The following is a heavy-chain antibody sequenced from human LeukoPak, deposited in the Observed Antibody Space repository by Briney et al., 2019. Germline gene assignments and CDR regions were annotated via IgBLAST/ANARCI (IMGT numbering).Heavy chain of an antibody. CDR2: IGVSDGNT. J-gene: IGHJ4*02. D-gene: IGHD2-21*01. V-gene: IGHV3-23*01. Sequence: GGSLRLSCAASGFTFSSYAMSWVRQAPGRGLEWVSTIGVSDGNTYYADSVKGRLTISRDNSKNTLYLQMNSLRAEDTAVYYCARDFFPVVDSTWYEIGYWGQGTLVTVSS. CDR3: ARDFFPVVDSTWYEIGY. CDR1: GFTFSSYA.